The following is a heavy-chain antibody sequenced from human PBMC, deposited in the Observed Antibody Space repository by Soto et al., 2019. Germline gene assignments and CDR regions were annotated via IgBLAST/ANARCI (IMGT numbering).Heavy chain of an antibody. CDR1: GFIFSNYV. CDR2: MSYDGTTK. V-gene: IGHV3-30-3*01. CDR3: AREVLSSRYFDY. D-gene: IGHD6-6*01. J-gene: IGHJ4*02. Sequence: QVQLVESGGGVVQPGRSLRLSCAASGFIFSNYVMYWVRQAPGKGLEWVAFMSYDGTTKYSADSVKGRFTISRDNSKNALYLQMNSLRPEDTAVYYCAREVLSSRYFDYWGQGTLVTVSS.